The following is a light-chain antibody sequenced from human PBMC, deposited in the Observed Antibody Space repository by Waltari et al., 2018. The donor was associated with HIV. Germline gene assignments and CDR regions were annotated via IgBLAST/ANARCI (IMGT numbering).Light chain of an antibody. CDR1: SSNIGAAHP. CDR3: QSYDSSLSAWV. V-gene: IGLV1-40*01. J-gene: IGLJ3*02. CDR2: GNT. Sequence: QSVLTQPPSLSGAPGQTFTISCPATSSNIGAAHPVLSYQQLPGTAPKLLIYGNTIRPSGVPDRFSGSKSGTSASLAITGLQADDEADYYCQSYDSSLSAWVFGGGTKLTVL.